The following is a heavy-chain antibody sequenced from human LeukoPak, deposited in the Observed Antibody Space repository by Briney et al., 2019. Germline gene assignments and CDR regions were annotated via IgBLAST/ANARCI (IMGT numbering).Heavy chain of an antibody. CDR1: GSTFSSYD. Sequence: GGSLRLSCAASGSTFSSYDMHWVRQATGKGLEWVSAIGTAGDTYYPGSVKGRFTISRENAKNSLYLQMNSLRAGDTAVYYCARYQSAIGFDYWGQGTLVTVSS. CDR2: IGTAGDT. CDR3: ARYQSAIGFDY. D-gene: IGHD2-2*01. J-gene: IGHJ4*02. V-gene: IGHV3-13*01.